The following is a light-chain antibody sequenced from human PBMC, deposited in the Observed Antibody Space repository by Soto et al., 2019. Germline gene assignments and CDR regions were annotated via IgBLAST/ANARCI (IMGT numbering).Light chain of an antibody. CDR3: QAWASSTGV. CDR1: KLGDKY. CDR2: QNN. J-gene: IGLJ1*01. Sequence: SYELTQPPSVSVSPGQTASITCSGDKLGDKYACWYQQKPGQSPVLVIYQNNKRPSGIPERFSGSTSENTATLTISGTQAMDEADYYCQAWASSTGVFGPGTKVTVL. V-gene: IGLV3-1*01.